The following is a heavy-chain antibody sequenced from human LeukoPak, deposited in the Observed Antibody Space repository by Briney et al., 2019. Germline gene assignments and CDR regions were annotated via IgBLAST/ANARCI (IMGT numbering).Heavy chain of an antibody. Sequence: PSETLSHTCTVSGGSISSYYWSWIRQPPGKGLEWIGYIYYSGSTNYNPSLKSRVTISVDTSKNQFSLKLSSVTAADTAVYYCARSDSSGYYNWFDPWGQGTLVTVSS. J-gene: IGHJ5*02. CDR3: ARSDSSGYYNWFDP. CDR1: GGSISSYY. D-gene: IGHD3-22*01. CDR2: IYYSGST. V-gene: IGHV4-59*12.